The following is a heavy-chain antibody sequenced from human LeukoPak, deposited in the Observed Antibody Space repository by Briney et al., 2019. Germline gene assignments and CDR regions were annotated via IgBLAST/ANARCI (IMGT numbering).Heavy chain of an antibody. CDR3: ARVMIYDFWSGYYTADYYFDY. V-gene: IGHV1-18*01. J-gene: IGHJ4*02. CDR1: GYTFTSYG. CDR2: ISAYNGNT. D-gene: IGHD3-3*01. Sequence: GASVKVSCKASGYTFTSYGISWVRQAPGQGLEWVGWISAYNGNTNCAQKLQGRVTMTTDTSTSTAYMELRSLRSDDTAVYYCARVMIYDFWSGYYTADYYFDYWGQGTLVTVSS.